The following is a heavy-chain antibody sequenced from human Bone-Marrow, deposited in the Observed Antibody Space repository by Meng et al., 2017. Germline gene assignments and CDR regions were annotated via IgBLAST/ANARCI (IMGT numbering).Heavy chain of an antibody. V-gene: IGHV4-31*01. D-gene: IGHD1-26*01. Sequence: QGQLQESGPGLVKPSQTLSLTCTVSGGSISSGNHYWSWIRQHPGKGLEYIGYIYYSGSTYYNPSLKSLVTISVDTSKNQFSLKLSSVTAADTAVYYCARVGYSGSRVTSYYFDYWGQGTLVTVSS. J-gene: IGHJ4*02. CDR1: GGSISSGNHY. CDR2: IYYSGST. CDR3: ARVGYSGSRVTSYYFDY.